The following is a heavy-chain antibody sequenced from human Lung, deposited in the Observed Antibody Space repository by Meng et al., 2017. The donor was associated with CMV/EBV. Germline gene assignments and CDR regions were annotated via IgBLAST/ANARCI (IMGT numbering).Heavy chain of an antibody. Sequence: XVXVSXXTSGGTFSDYTISWVRQAPGQGLEWMGRVTPIVGIPRYAQIFQDRVTITADKFTSTTYMELTGLTSTDTAVYYCATSQCSSANCRDAYNWFNSWGQGTXVTVSS. CDR2: VTPIVGIP. V-gene: IGHV1-69*02. J-gene: IGHJ5*01. CDR1: GGTFSDYT. D-gene: IGHD2-2*01. CDR3: ATSQCSSANCRDAYNWFNS.